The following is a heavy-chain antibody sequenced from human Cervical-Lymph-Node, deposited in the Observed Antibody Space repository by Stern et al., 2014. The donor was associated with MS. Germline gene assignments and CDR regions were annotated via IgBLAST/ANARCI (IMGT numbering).Heavy chain of an antibody. CDR1: GYTFTDYY. CDR3: ARASTTANNYYDGVDV. V-gene: IGHV1-2*04. Sequence: QVQLVQSGAEVKNPGASVKVFCTASGYTFTDYYMQWMRQAPGQGLARMGGINPNIGGTKSAQKFQGWVTMTRNTSTSTAYMELSRLRSDDTAIYYCARASTTANNYYDGVDVWGQGTTVTVTS. CDR2: INPNIGGT. D-gene: IGHD1-1*01. J-gene: IGHJ6*02.